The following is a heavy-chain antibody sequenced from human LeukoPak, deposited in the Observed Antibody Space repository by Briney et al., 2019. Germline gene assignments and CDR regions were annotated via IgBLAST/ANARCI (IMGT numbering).Heavy chain of an antibody. CDR1: GYTFTGYY. J-gene: IGHJ4*02. Sequence: ASVKVSCKASGYTFTGYYMHWVRQAPGQGLEWMGWINPNSGGTNYAQKFRGRVTMTRDTSISTAYMELSRLRSDDTAVYYCARTGDTERAFDYWGQGTLVTVSS. CDR2: INPNSGGT. CDR3: ARTGDTERAFDY. V-gene: IGHV1-2*02. D-gene: IGHD7-27*01.